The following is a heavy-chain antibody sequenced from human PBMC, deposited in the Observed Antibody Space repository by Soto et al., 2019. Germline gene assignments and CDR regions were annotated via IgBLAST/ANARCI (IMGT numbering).Heavy chain of an antibody. CDR3: ARGGGTTGPIAFDI. CDR2: IYYSGST. Sequence: PSETLSLTCTVSGGSISSYYWSWIRQPPGKGLEWIGYIYYSGSTNYNPSLKSRVTISVDTSKNQFSLKLSSVTAADTAVYYCARGGGTTGPIAFDIWGQGTMVTVSS. CDR1: GGSISSYY. V-gene: IGHV4-59*01. J-gene: IGHJ3*02. D-gene: IGHD1-7*01.